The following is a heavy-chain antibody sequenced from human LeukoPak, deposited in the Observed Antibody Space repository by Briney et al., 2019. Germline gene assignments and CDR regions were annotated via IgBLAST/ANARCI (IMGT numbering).Heavy chain of an antibody. CDR3: ARHPTVTTGRQFDP. V-gene: IGHV4-59*08. CDR1: GGSISSFY. D-gene: IGHD4-4*01. CDR2: IFYSGST. J-gene: IGHJ5*02. Sequence: SETLSLTCTVSGGSISSFYWSWIRQPPGKRLEWIGYIFYSGSTNYNPSLKSRVTISVDTSKNQFSLNLTSVTAADTAVYYCARHPTVTTGRQFDPWGQGTLVTVSS.